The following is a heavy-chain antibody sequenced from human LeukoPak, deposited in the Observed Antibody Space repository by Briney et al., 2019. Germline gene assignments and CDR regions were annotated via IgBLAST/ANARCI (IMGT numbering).Heavy chain of an antibody. D-gene: IGHD1-26*01. J-gene: IGHJ4*02. CDR1: GYTLTELS. Sequence: ASVKVSCKVSGYTLTELSMHWVRQAPGKGLERMGGFDPEDGETIYAQKFQGRVTMTEDTSTDTAYMELSSLRSEDTAVYYCATDRDEEWELLLDYWGQGTLVTVSS. CDR3: ATDRDEEWELLLDY. V-gene: IGHV1-24*01. CDR2: FDPEDGET.